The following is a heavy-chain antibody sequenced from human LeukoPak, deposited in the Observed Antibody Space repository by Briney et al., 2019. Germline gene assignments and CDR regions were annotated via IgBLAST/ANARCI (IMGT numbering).Heavy chain of an antibody. CDR2: IPYDGSNK. V-gene: IGHV3-30*18. Sequence: GGSLRLSCAASGFTFSSYGMHWVRQAPGKGLEWVAVIPYDGSNKYYADSVKGRFTISRDNSKNTLYLRTNSLRAEDTAVYYCAKDGSGYLDYWGQGTLVTVSS. D-gene: IGHD2-15*01. CDR1: GFTFSSYG. J-gene: IGHJ4*02. CDR3: AKDGSGYLDY.